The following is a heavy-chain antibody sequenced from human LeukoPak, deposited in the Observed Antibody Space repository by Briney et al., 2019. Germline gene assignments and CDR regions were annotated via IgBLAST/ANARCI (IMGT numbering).Heavy chain of an antibody. V-gene: IGHV3-21*01. J-gene: IGHJ4*02. CDR2: ISSSSSYI. CDR1: GFTCSSYT. CDR3: ARGGSYGGYHSY. D-gene: IGHD4-23*01. Sequence: SGGSLRLSCAASGFTCSSYTMKWVRQAPGKGLEWVSSISSSSSYIYYADSVKGRFTISRDNAKNSLYLQMNSLRAEDTALYYCARGGSYGGYHSYWGQGTLVTVSS.